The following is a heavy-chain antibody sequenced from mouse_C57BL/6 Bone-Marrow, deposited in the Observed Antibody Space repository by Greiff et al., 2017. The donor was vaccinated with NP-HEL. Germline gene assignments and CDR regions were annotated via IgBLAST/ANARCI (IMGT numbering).Heavy chain of an antibody. V-gene: IGHV5-16*01. Sequence: EVMLVESEGGLVQPGSSMKLSCTASGFTFSDYYMAWVRQVPEKGLEWVANINYDGSSTYYLDSLESRFIISRDNAKNILYLQMSSLKSEDTATYYCARAYGSRGFYFDYWGQGTTLTVSS. CDR1: GFTFSDYY. D-gene: IGHD1-1*01. J-gene: IGHJ2*01. CDR3: ARAYGSRGFYFDY. CDR2: INYDGSST.